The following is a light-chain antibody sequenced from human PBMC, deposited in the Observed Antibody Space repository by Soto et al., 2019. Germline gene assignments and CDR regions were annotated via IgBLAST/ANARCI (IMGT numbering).Light chain of an antibody. J-gene: IGKJ1*01. V-gene: IGKV3-20*01. CDR2: AAS. CDR1: QSVTSNY. Sequence: EVVLTQSPGTVSLSPGERATLSCRASQSVTSNYLAWYQQKPGQAPRLLIYAASSRATGIPDRFSGSGSGTDFTLSISRLEPDDFAVYDCHQYGSSITWTFGQGTKVEIK. CDR3: HQYGSSITWT.